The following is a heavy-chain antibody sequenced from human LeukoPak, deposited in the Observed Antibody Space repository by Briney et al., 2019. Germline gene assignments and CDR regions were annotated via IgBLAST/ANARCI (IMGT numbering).Heavy chain of an antibody. CDR3: ARGRSGYSYGYRFDP. Sequence: SETLSLTCAVYGGSFSGYYWSWIRQPPGKGLEWIGEINHSGGTNYNPSLKSRVTISVDTSKNQFSLKLSSVTAADTAVYYCARGRSGYSYGYRFDPWGQGTLVTVSS. CDR2: INHSGGT. V-gene: IGHV4-34*01. D-gene: IGHD5-18*01. J-gene: IGHJ5*02. CDR1: GGSFSGYY.